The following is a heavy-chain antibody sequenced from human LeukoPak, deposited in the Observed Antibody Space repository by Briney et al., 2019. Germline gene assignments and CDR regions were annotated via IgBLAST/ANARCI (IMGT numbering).Heavy chain of an antibody. D-gene: IGHD2-2*01. J-gene: IGHJ6*03. Sequence: ASVKVSCKASGYTLTSYGISWVRQAPGQGLEWMGWISAYNGNTNYARKLQGRVTMTTEISTSTAYMELRSLRSDDTAVYYCARDGRSCSSTSCYYYYYYYMDVWGKGTTVTVSS. V-gene: IGHV1-18*01. CDR3: ARDGRSCSSTSCYYYYYYYMDV. CDR2: ISAYNGNT. CDR1: GYTLTSYG.